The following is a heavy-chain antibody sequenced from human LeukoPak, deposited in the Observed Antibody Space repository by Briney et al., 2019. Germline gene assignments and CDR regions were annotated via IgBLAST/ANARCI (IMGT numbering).Heavy chain of an antibody. CDR3: AGHFQTPVAASVFDY. CDR2: IYYSGST. J-gene: IGHJ4*02. D-gene: IGHD6-19*01. Sequence: PSETLSLTCTVSGGSIRSSNYYWGWIRQPPGKGLEWIGSIYYSGSTYYNPSLKSRVTISVDTSKNQFSLKLNSVTAADTAVYFCAGHFQTPVAASVFDYWGQGTLVTVSS. V-gene: IGHV4-39*01. CDR1: GGSIRSSNYY.